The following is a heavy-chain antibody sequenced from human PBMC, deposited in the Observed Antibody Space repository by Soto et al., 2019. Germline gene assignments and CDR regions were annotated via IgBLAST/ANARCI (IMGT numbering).Heavy chain of an antibody. J-gene: IGHJ6*02. CDR2: ISAYNGNT. D-gene: IGHD3-10*01. V-gene: IGHV1-18*04. Sequence: ASVKVSCKASGYTFTSYGISWVRQAPGQGLEWMGWISAYNGNTNYAQKLQGRVTMTTDTSTSTAYMELRSLRSDDTAVYYCARVDLIPPGLRGVIIRWGYYYGMDVWGQGTTVTVSS. CDR3: ARVDLIPPGLRGVIIRWGYYYGMDV. CDR1: GYTFTSYG.